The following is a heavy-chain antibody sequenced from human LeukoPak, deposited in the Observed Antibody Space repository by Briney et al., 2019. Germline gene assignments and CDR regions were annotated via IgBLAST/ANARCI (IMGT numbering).Heavy chain of an antibody. CDR2: INHSGST. V-gene: IGHV4-34*01. CDR1: GGSFSGYY. Sequence: SETLSLTCAVYGGSFSGYYWSWIRQPPGKGLEWIGEINHSGSTNYNPSLKSRVTISVDTSKNQFSLKLSSVTAADTAVYYCARHPGGYYDILTGYYLMDVWGQGTTVTVSS. D-gene: IGHD3-9*01. CDR3: ARHPGGYYDILTGYYLMDV. J-gene: IGHJ6*02.